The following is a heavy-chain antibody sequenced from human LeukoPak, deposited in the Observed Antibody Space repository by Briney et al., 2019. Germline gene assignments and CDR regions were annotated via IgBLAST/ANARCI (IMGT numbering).Heavy chain of an antibody. J-gene: IGHJ4*02. CDR3: LRDLNWSLDQ. D-gene: IGHD1-20*01. CDR2: IKGDGITI. Sequence: GGSLRLSCAASGFTFSNYMMHWVRQAPGKGLVWVSRIKGDGITITYADSVKGRFTISRDNAKNTLYLQMNSLRAEDTAVYYCLRDLNWSLDQWGQGTLVTVSS. CDR1: GFTFSNYM. V-gene: IGHV3-74*01.